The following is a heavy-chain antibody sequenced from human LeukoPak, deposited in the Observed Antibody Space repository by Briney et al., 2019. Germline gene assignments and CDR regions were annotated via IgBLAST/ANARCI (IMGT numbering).Heavy chain of an antibody. CDR2: IGTAGDT. V-gene: IGHV3-13*01. D-gene: IGHD1-14*01. CDR3: AKVSGGGLYYDGMDV. Sequence: PGGSLRLSCAASGFTFSSYDMHWVRQATGKGLEWVSAIGTAGDTYYPGSVKGRFTISRDSSKNTLYLQMNSLRAEDTAVYYCAKVSGGGLYYDGMDVWGQGTTVTVSS. J-gene: IGHJ6*02. CDR1: GFTFSSYD.